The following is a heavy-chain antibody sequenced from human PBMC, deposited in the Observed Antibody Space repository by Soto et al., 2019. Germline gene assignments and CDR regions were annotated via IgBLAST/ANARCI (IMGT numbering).Heavy chain of an antibody. CDR1: GFTFSSYS. V-gene: IGHV3-21*01. J-gene: IGHJ4*02. CDR2: ISSSSSYI. D-gene: IGHD2-2*01. Sequence: EVQLVESGGGLVKPGGSLRLSCAASGFTFSSYSMNWVRQAPGKGLNWVSSISSSSSYIYYADSVKGRFTISRDNAKNSLYLQMNSLRAEDTAVYYCARDGGYCSSTSCYLFDYWGQGTLVTVSS. CDR3: ARDGGYCSSTSCYLFDY.